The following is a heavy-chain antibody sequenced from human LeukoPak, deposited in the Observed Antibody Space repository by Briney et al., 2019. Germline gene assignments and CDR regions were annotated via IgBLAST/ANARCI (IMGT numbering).Heavy chain of an antibody. J-gene: IGHJ6*03. V-gene: IGHV3-48*01. D-gene: IGHD2-21*02. CDR1: GFTFSSYS. CDR3: ARGDPENYYYYYMDV. Sequence: GGSLRLSCAASGFTFSSYSMNWVRQAPGKGLEWVSYISSSSSTKYYADSMKGRFTISRDNAKNSLYLQMNSLRAEDTAVYYCARGDPENYYYYYMDVWGKGTTVTVSS. CDR2: ISSSSSTK.